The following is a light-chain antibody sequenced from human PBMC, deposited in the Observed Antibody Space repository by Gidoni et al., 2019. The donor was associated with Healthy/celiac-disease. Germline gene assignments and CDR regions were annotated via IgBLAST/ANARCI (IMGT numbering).Light chain of an antibody. CDR3: SSYTSSSTLVV. CDR1: SSDVGGYNY. Sequence: QSALTQPDSVSGSPGQSITISCTGTSSDVGGYNYVSWYQKHPGKAPKLMIYDVSNRPSGVSNRFSGSKSGNTASLTISGLQAEDEADYYCSSYTSSSTLVVFGGGTKLTVL. CDR2: DVS. J-gene: IGLJ2*01. V-gene: IGLV2-14*01.